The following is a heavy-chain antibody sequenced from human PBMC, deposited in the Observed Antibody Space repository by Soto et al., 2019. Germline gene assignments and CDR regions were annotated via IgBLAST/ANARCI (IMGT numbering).Heavy chain of an antibody. CDR1: GFTFSSYS. Sequence: GGSLRLSCAASGFTFSSYSMNWVRQAPGKGLEWVAKIKQDGSEKYYVDSVKGRFTISRDNAKNSLYLQMNSLRAEDTAVYYCARDLFGYGDYGGAFDIWGQGTMVTVSS. V-gene: IGHV3-7*01. J-gene: IGHJ3*02. D-gene: IGHD4-17*01. CDR2: IKQDGSEK. CDR3: ARDLFGYGDYGGAFDI.